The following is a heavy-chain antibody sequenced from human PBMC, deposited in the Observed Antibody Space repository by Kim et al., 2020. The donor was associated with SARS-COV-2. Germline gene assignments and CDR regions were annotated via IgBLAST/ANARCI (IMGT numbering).Heavy chain of an antibody. D-gene: IGHD2-2*03. CDR3: MKGGWGWIWDH. V-gene: IGHV3-23*01. CDR1: GFTFIGHA. Sequence: GGSLRLSCTTSGFTFIGHAMSWVRQAPGQGLEWVSSIDGRDGTTYYVDSVKGRFTISRDDAKNTLYLQMRALRADDTATYYCMKGGWGWIWDHWGQGTL. J-gene: IGHJ4*02. CDR2: IDGRDGTT.